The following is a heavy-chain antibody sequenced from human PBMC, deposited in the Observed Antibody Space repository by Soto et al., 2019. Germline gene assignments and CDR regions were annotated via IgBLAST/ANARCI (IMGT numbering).Heavy chain of an antibody. CDR2: IKQDGSQT. J-gene: IGHJ1*01. CDR1: GFVFRDYW. CDR3: ARAPNCPWDL. D-gene: IGHD1-26*01. V-gene: IGHV3-7*01. Sequence: PGGSLRLSCTASGFVFRDYWMSWVRQVPGKGLEGVANIKQDGSQTYYVDSVRGRFTISRDNVRNLLFLHMDSLSAEDTAVYYCARAPNCPWDLWGQGTPVTVSS.